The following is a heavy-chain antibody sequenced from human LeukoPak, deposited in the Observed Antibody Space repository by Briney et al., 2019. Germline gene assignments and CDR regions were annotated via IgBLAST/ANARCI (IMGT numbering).Heavy chain of an antibody. V-gene: IGHV1-69*01. CDR2: IIPIFGTA. J-gene: IGHJ4*02. Sequence: SVKVSCKASGGTFSSYAISWVRQAPGQGLEWMGGIIPIFGTANYAQKFQGRVTITADESTSTAYMELSSLRSEDTAVYYCARQYSGYDYGGYWGQGTLVTVSS. D-gene: IGHD5-12*01. CDR3: ARQYSGYDYGGY. CDR1: GGTFSSYA.